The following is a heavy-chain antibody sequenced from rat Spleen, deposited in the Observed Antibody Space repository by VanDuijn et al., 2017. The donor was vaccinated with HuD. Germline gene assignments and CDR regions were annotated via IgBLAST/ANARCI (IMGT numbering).Heavy chain of an antibody. J-gene: IGHJ2*01. Sequence: EVQLVESGGGLVQPGRSLKVSCAASGFTFNNYGMAWVRQAPTKGLEWVAYISTGGDNTYYQDSVKGRFTNSRENAKTTLYLEMDSLRSADTATYYCVRQGYLRDWYFDFWGQGVMVTVSS. CDR2: ISTGGDNT. D-gene: IGHD2-7*01. V-gene: IGHV5S13*01. CDR3: VRQGYLRDWYFDF. CDR1: GFTFNNYG.